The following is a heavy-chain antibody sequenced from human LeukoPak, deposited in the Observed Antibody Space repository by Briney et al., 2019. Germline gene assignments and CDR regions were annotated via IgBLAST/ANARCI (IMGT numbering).Heavy chain of an antibody. V-gene: IGHV3-21*01. Sequence: TGGSLRLSCAASGFSFISYAMSWVRQAPGKGLELVSSINSTSNFKNYAYSVKGRFTISRDNAKYSLFLQMKSLRAEDTAIYYCARDPRIYCTNGICRDDYFDNWGQGTLVTVSS. D-gene: IGHD2-8*01. CDR3: ARDPRIYCTNGICRDDYFDN. CDR2: INSTSNFK. CDR1: GFSFISYA. J-gene: IGHJ4*02.